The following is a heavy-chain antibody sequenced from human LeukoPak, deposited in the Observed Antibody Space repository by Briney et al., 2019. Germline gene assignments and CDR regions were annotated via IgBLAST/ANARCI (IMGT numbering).Heavy chain of an antibody. CDR2: IYYSGST. J-gene: IGHJ4*02. CDR3: AREEYSSDWYGHDS. D-gene: IGHD6-13*01. V-gene: IGHV4-59*08. Sequence: SETLSLTCAVYGGSFSGYYWSWIRQPPGKGLEWIGYIYYSGSTNYNPSLKSRVTISVDTSKNQFSLKLSSVTAADTAFYYCAREEYSSDWYGHDSWGQGTLVTVSS. CDR1: GGSFSGYY.